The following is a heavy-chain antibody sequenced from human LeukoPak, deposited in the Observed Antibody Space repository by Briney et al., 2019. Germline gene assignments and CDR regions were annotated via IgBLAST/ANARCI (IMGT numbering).Heavy chain of an antibody. CDR1: GFTFSSYA. CDR2: IRSDGSNK. D-gene: IGHD6-19*01. V-gene: IGHV3-30*02. CDR3: VRDRQWGSESEDH. J-gene: IGHJ4*02. Sequence: PGGSLRLSCAASGFTFSSYAMSWVRQAPGKGLEWVAFIRSDGSNKYYADSVKGRFTISRDNSKNTLCLQMNSLRAEDTAVYYCVRDRQWGSESEDHWGQGTLVTVSS.